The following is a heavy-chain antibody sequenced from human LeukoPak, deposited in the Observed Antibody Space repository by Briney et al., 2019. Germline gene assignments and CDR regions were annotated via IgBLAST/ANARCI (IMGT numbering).Heavy chain of an antibody. Sequence: ASVKVSCKASGYTFTGYYMHWVRQAPGQGLEWMGWINPNSGGTNYAQKFQGRVTMTRDTSISTAYMELSRLRSDDTAVYYCARGSVYYDSSGYASYYYYMDVWGKGTTVTVSS. J-gene: IGHJ6*03. CDR2: INPNSGGT. CDR1: GYTFTGYY. V-gene: IGHV1-2*02. CDR3: ARGSVYYDSSGYASYYYYMDV. D-gene: IGHD3-22*01.